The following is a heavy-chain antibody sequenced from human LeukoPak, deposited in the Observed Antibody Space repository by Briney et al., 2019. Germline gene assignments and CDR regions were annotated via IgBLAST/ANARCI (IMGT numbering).Heavy chain of an antibody. CDR1: GFTFSSYE. D-gene: IGHD3-9*01. Sequence: GGSLRLSCAASGFTFSSYEMNWVRQAPGKGLDWVAHISSGGNVEYYLDSVRGRFTMSRDNAKSLLFLQMNSLRAEDTAVYYCARDTLNGPFVISLDYWGQGALVTVSS. J-gene: IGHJ4*02. CDR3: ARDTLNGPFVISLDY. V-gene: IGHV3-48*03. CDR2: ISSGGNVE.